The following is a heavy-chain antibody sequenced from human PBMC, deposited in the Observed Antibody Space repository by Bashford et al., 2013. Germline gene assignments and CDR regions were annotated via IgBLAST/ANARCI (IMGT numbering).Heavy chain of an antibody. CDR3: ATLYGDYVPFLGF. CDR2: INPNTGGT. V-gene: IGHV1-2*02. D-gene: IGHD4-17*01. Sequence: WVRQAPGQGLEWMGWINPNTGGTNYAQKFQGRVTMTRDTSISTAYMELSSLRSDDTAVYYCATLYGDYVPFLGFWGQGPWSPSPQ. J-gene: IGHJ1*01.